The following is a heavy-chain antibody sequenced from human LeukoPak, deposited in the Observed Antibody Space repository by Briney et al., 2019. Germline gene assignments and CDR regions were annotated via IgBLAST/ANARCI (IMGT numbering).Heavy chain of an antibody. D-gene: IGHD2-15*01. J-gene: IGHJ6*03. CDR2: ISSSDNTI. V-gene: IGHV3-48*03. CDR1: GFTFSTYE. CDR3: ARVLRYCSGGNCYSGGLGYMDV. Sequence: PGGSLRLSCAASGFTFSTYEMNWVRQAPGKGLEWISYISSSDNTIYYADSVKGRFTISTDNAKNSLFLQMNSLRAEDTAVYYCARVLRYCSGGNCYSGGLGYMDVWGKGTTVTISS.